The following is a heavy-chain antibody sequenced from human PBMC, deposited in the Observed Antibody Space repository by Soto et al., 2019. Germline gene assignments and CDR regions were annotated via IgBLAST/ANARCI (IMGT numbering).Heavy chain of an antibody. CDR2: ISWNSGSI. Sequence: DVQLVESGGGLVQPGRSLRLSCAASGFTFDDYDMHWVRQAPGKGLEWVSGISWNSGSIGYAESVKGRFTISRDNAKKSLYLQMNSLRPEDTALYYCAKEVTVRGPCGGMDVWGQGTTVTVSS. J-gene: IGHJ6*02. V-gene: IGHV3-9*01. CDR3: AKEVTVRGPCGGMDV. CDR1: GFTFDDYD. D-gene: IGHD3-10*01.